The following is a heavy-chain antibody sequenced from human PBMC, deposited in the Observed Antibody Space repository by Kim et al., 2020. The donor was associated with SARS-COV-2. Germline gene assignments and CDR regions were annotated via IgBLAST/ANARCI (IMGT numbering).Heavy chain of an antibody. J-gene: IGHJ5*02. Sequence: SETLSLTCTVSGGSISSSSYYWGWIRQPPGKGLEWIGSIYYSGSTYYNPSLKSRVTISVDTSKNQFSLKLSSVTAADTAVYYCARAPPPPPITIFRGWFDPWGQGTLVTVSS. D-gene: IGHD3-3*01. CDR2: IYYSGST. V-gene: IGHV4-39*01. CDR1: GGSISSSSYY. CDR3: ARAPPPPPITIFRGWFDP.